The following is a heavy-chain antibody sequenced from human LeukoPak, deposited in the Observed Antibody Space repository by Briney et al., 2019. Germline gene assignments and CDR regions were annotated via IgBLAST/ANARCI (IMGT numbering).Heavy chain of an antibody. CDR2: VNQDGSQT. D-gene: IGHD3-22*01. V-gene: IGHV3-7*01. CDR3: ARGASSAYYVDY. Sequence: GGSLRLSCAASGFTFSNFWMKWVRQAPGKGLEWVANVNQDGSQTHYLDSVKGRFTISRDNAKNSLFLQLNSLRAEDAAVYYCARGASSAYYVDYWGQGTLVSVSS. CDR1: GFTFSNFW. J-gene: IGHJ4*02.